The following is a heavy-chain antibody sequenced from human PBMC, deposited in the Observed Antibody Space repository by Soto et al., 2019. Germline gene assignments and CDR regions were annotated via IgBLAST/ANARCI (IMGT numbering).Heavy chain of an antibody. J-gene: IGHJ4*02. V-gene: IGHV3-23*01. Sequence: RGSLXLSCAASEFTFSSYSMSWVRQAPGKGLEWVSVISGSDDSTYYADSVKGRFTISRDNSKNTLYLQMNSLRAEDTAVYYCAKRSRSCTFDYWGQGTVVTVSS. CDR2: ISGSDDST. D-gene: IGHD6-6*01. CDR3: AKRSRSCTFDY. CDR1: EFTFSSYS.